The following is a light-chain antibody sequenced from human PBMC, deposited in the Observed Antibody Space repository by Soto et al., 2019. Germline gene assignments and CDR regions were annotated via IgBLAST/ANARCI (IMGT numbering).Light chain of an antibody. CDR1: QSIRSS. Sequence: EIVLTQSPGTLSLSPGDRATLSCRASQSIRSSLAWYQHRPGQAPRLLXYEASTRATGIPARFSGSGSGTDFTLNIFSLQTEDSAVYYCQQRGEWPPGATFGQGTRLEIK. V-gene: IGKV3-11*01. J-gene: IGKJ5*01. CDR2: EAS. CDR3: QQRGEWPPGAT.